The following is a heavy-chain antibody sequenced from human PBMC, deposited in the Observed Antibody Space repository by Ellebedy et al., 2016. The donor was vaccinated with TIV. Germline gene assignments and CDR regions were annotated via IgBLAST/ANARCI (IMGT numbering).Heavy chain of an antibody. CDR1: GYTFTSYD. V-gene: IGHV1-8*01. CDR2: MNPSSGNT. J-gene: IGHJ4*02. Sequence: AASVKVSCKASGYTFTSYDINWVRQATGQGLEWMGWMNPSSGNTGYAREFQGRVNMTRDTSISTAYLQLNSVGSEDTAVYYCARWRAGSIDYWGQGTLVTVSS. D-gene: IGHD6-19*01. CDR3: ARWRAGSIDY.